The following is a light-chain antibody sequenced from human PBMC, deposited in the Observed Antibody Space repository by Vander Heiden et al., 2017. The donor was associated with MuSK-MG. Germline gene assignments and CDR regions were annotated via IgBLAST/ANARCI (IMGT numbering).Light chain of an antibody. CDR2: AAS. V-gene: IGKV1-NL1*01. CDR1: QDISYF. J-gene: IGKJ2*01. CDR3: QQYHSNPYI. Sequence: DIQMTQSPSSLSASVGDRVTISCRASQDISYFLAWYQQKPGKAPKVLLSAASRLESGVPSRFSGRGSGADYTLTISSLQPEDFATYYCQQYHSNPYIVGQGTKLEVK.